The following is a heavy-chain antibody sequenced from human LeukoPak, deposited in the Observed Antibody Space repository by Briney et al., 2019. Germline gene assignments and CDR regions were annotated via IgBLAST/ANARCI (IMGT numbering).Heavy chain of an antibody. Sequence: GGSLRLSCVGSGFTFRSHAMGWVRQAPEKGLEFVSGIYEKGGTTYYADSVKGRFSISRDNSKNTRYLQMDSLRGEDTAVYYCAKDFRIGYSAHFDYWGQGALVTVSS. D-gene: IGHD2-21*01. CDR2: IYEKGGTT. CDR3: AKDFRIGYSAHFDY. V-gene: IGHV3-23*01. CDR1: GFTFRSHA. J-gene: IGHJ4*02.